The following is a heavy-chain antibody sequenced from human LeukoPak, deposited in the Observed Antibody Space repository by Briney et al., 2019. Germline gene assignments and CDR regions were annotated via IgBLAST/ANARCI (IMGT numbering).Heavy chain of an antibody. CDR3: ARDRLPYYYDSSGFYSYYGMDV. D-gene: IGHD3-22*01. CDR1: GFTFSSYE. V-gene: IGHV3-48*03. CDR2: ISSSGSTI. J-gene: IGHJ6*02. Sequence: GGSLRLSCAASGFTFSSYEMNWVRQAPGKGLGWVSYISSSGSTIYYADSVKGRFTISRDNAKNSLYLQMNSLRAEDTAVYYCARDRLPYYYDSSGFYSYYGMDVWGQGTTVTVSS.